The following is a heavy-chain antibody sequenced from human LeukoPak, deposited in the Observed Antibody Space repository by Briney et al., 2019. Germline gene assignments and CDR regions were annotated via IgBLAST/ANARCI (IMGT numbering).Heavy chain of an antibody. D-gene: IGHD6-19*01. Sequence: SETLSLTCTVAGGSISSYYWSWIRQPPGKGLEWIGYIYYSGSTNYNPSLKSRVTISVDTSKNQFSLKLSSVTAADTAVYYCARQNSVAGTLDYWGQGTLVTVSS. J-gene: IGHJ4*02. V-gene: IGHV4-59*08. CDR3: ARQNSVAGTLDY. CDR2: IYYSGST. CDR1: GGSISSYY.